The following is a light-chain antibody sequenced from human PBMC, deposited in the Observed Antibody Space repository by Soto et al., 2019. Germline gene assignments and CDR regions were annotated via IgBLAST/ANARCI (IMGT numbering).Light chain of an antibody. CDR1: SSDVGAYNY. J-gene: IGLJ2*01. Sequence: QSVLTQPRSVSGSPGQSVTISCTGTSSDVGAYNYVSWYQHRPGKAPKLMIYDVSKRPSGVPDRFSGSKSGNTASLTISGLQTEDDADYYCCSYAGSYTLLFGGGTKLTVL. V-gene: IGLV2-11*01. CDR2: DVS. CDR3: CSYAGSYTLL.